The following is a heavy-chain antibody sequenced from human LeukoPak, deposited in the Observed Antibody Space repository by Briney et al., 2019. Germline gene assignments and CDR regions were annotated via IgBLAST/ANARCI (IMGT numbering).Heavy chain of an antibody. Sequence: GGSLRLSCAASGLTFSGYWMHWVRQAPGKGLVWVSRINSDGYNITYADSVKGRFTISRDNANNTLYLQMNSLIAEDTAVYFCTRAGYSSGFDSWGQGTLVTVSS. CDR1: GLTFSGYW. V-gene: IGHV3-74*03. J-gene: IGHJ5*01. CDR2: INSDGYNI. D-gene: IGHD6-19*01. CDR3: TRAGYSSGFDS.